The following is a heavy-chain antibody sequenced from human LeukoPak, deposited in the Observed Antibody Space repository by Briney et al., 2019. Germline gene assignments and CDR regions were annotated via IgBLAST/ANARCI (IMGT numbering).Heavy chain of an antibody. CDR3: ARAAGIAGDY. V-gene: IGHV1-18*04. CDR1: GYIFTGYY. D-gene: IGHD6-13*01. CDR2: ISAYNGNT. J-gene: IGHJ4*02. Sequence: ASVTVSCKASGYIFTGYYMHWVRQAPGQGLEWMGWISAYNGNTNYAQKLQGRVTMTIDTSTSTAYMELRSLRSDDTAVYYCARAAGIAGDYWGQGTLVTVSS.